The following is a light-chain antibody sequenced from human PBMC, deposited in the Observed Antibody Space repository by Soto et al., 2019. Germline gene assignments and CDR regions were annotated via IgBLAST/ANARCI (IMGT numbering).Light chain of an antibody. J-gene: IGKJ1*01. CDR3: HQYSDWPPWT. CDR2: DAS. Sequence: EIVMTQSPATLSVSPGERATLSCRASQSVSRNLAWYQQRPGQAPRLLIYDASTRATGIPPRFSGSGSGTEFTLTISSLQSEGFAVYYCHQYSDWPPWTFGQGTKVDIK. V-gene: IGKV3-15*01. CDR1: QSVSRN.